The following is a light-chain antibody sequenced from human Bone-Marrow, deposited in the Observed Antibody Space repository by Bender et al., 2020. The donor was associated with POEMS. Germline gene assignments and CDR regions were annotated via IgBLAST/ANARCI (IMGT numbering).Light chain of an antibody. CDR2: EDN. J-gene: IGLJ2*01. V-gene: IGLV1-51*02. CDR1: SSSVGANY. CDR3: ETWDARLSAVI. Sequence: QSVLTQPPSVSAAPGEKVTISCSGSSSSVGANYVSWYQQIPGTAPKLLMYEDNKRPSGIPDRFSGSKSGTSATLDITGLQTGDEANYYCETWDARLSAVIFGGGTKLTVL.